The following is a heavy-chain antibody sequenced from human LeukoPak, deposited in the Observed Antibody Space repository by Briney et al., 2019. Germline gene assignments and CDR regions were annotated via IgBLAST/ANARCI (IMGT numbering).Heavy chain of an antibody. V-gene: IGHV3-23*01. CDR1: GFTFSSYA. CDR2: ISGSGGST. CDR3: AKSTGVLMVYDLDY. Sequence: PGGSLRLSRAASGFTFSSYAMSWVRQAPGKGLEWVSAISGSGGSTYYADSVKGRFTISRDNSKNTLYLQMNSLRAEDTAVYYCAKSTGVLMVYDLDYWGQGTLVTVSS. J-gene: IGHJ4*02. D-gene: IGHD2-8*01.